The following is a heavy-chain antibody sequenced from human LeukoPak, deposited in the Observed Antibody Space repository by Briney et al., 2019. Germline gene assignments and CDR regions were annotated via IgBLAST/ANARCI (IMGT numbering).Heavy chain of an antibody. CDR3: ATGFLALATSAFDV. J-gene: IGHJ3*01. D-gene: IGHD3-3*01. CDR2: IYHTGSS. Sequence: SETLSLTCTVSGGSVTRGELYLSWIRQPPGKGLEWIVYIYHTGSSSYNPSLKSRVGISVDTSKNQFSLKLTSVTAADTAIYYCATGFLALATSAFDVWGRGTVVTVSS. CDR1: GGSVTRGELY. V-gene: IGHV4-61*08.